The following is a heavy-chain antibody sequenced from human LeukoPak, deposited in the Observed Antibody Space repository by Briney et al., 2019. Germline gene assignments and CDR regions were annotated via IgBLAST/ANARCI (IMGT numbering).Heavy chain of an antibody. J-gene: IGHJ4*02. CDR1: GYTFSSYG. V-gene: IGHV1-18*01. Sequence: GASVKVSCKASGYTFSSYGISWVRQAPGQGLEWMGWISAYNGNTNYAQMLQGRVTLTTDTSTSTAYMELRSLRSDDRAVYYCARGTGEGYTYGRYYFDYWGQGTLVTVSS. D-gene: IGHD5-18*01. CDR3: ARGTGEGYTYGRYYFDY. CDR2: ISAYNGNT.